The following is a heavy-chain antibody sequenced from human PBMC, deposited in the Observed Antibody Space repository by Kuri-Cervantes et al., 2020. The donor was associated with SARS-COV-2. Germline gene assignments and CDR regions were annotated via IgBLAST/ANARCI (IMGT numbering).Heavy chain of an antibody. Sequence: ASVKVSCKASVYTFTSYDINWVRQATGQGLEWMGWMNPNSGNTGYAQKFQGRVTITRNTSISTAYMELSSLRSEDTAVYYCARVAFTCSSTSCYRFESFLCAFDIWGQGTMVTVSS. J-gene: IGHJ3*02. V-gene: IGHV1-8*03. CDR1: VYTFTSYD. CDR2: MNPNSGNT. CDR3: ARVAFTCSSTSCYRFESFLCAFDI. D-gene: IGHD2-2*01.